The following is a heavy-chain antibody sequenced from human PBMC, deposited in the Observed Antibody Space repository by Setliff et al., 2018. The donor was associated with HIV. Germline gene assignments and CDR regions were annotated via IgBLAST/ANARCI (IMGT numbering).Heavy chain of an antibody. J-gene: IGHJ4*02. Sequence: PGGSLRLSCAASGFTFSHAWMSWVRQVPGKGLEWVGHVKSEGDGGATNYAAPVMGRFIISRYDSKSTVYLQMNSLKIEDTALYYCTTKGRDVSTLEAPGWGQGTLVTVSS. D-gene: IGHD2-15*01. CDR2: VKSEGDGGAT. V-gene: IGHV3-15*01. CDR3: TTKGRDVSTLEAPG. CDR1: GFTFSHAW.